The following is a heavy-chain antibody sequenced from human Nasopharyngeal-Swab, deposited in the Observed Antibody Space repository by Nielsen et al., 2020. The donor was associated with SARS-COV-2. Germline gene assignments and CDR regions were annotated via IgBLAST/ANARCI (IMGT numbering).Heavy chain of an antibody. CDR2: LTHDGST. CDR1: GGSVSGSS. Sequence: SETLSLTCGVYGGSVSGSSWSWIRQPPGRGLEWIGNLTHDGSTTYYASFRGRSVITSDRSSNQVFLRVNSMTAADSALYFCARGGLSYYYYPLDVWGQGTTVTVSS. CDR3: ARGGLSYYYYPLDV. J-gene: IGHJ6*02. V-gene: IGHV4-34*01. D-gene: IGHD2-21*01.